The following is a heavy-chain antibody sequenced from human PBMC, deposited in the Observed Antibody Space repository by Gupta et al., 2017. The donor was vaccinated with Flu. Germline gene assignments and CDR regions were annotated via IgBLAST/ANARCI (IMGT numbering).Heavy chain of an antibody. V-gene: IGHV1-18*01. CDR1: GYSFSDYG. CDR3: PRIMGANGGFDF. CDR2: ISVYNGKT. D-gene: IGHD3-16*01. Sequence: QVQLVQSGAEVKNPGASVRVSCKTSGYSFSDYGLHWLRQAPGQALEWMGGISVYNGKTDEAQKFQGRVNMTTDTATTKAYMELARRKSDDTAVYYCPRIMGANGGFDFWGRGALVTVSS. J-gene: IGHJ4*02.